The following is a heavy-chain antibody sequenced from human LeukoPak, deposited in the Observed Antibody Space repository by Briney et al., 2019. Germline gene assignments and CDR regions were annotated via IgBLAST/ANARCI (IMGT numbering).Heavy chain of an antibody. Sequence: ASVKVSCKASGYTFTGYYMHWVRQAPGQGLEWMGWINPNSGGTNYAQKLQGRVTMTRDTSISTAYMELSRLRSDDTAVYYCARDYYDSSGPNYWGQGTLVTVSS. CDR2: INPNSGGT. V-gene: IGHV1-2*02. CDR3: ARDYYDSSGPNY. CDR1: GYTFTGYY. J-gene: IGHJ4*02. D-gene: IGHD3-22*01.